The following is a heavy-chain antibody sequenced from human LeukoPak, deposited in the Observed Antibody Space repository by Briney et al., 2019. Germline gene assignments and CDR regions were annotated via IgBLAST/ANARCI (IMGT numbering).Heavy chain of an antibody. CDR2: ISSSGSTI. D-gene: IGHD6-13*01. V-gene: IGHV3-48*03. J-gene: IGHJ5*02. Sequence: GGSLRLSCAASGFTFSSYEMNWVRQAPGKGLEWVSYISSSGSTIYYADSVKGRFTISRDNAKNSLYLQMNSLRAEDTAVYYCAAAAPGTDWLDPWGQGTLVTVSS. CDR1: GFTFSSYE. CDR3: AAAAPGTDWLDP.